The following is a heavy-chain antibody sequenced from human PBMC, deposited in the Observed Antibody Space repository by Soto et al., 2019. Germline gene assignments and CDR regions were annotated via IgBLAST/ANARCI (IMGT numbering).Heavy chain of an antibody. CDR3: ARDPSSGWTNFDS. D-gene: IGHD6-19*01. CDR2: ISSSGTTM. CDR1: GFTFSSYA. J-gene: IGHJ4*02. V-gene: IGHV3-48*02. Sequence: GGSLRLSCAASGFTFSSYAMNWVRQAPGKGLEWISYISSSGTTMYYADSVKGRFTISRDNAKNSLYLQMNSLRDEDTAVYYCARDPSSGWTNFDSWGQGTLVTVSS.